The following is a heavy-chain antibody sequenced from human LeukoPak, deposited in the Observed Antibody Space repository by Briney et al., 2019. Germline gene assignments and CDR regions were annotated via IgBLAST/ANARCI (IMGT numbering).Heavy chain of an antibody. CDR1: GGSISNYY. Sequence: SETLSLTCTVSGGSISNYYWGWIRQSPGKGAEWIGWYYHRGRTSYNTSNKSRVAISLDTSKNQVSLKLSYLAAAHTVVYYCARDRELGYWGKGTPVIV. J-gene: IGHJ4*02. CDR3: ARDRELGY. CDR2: YYHRGRT. V-gene: IGHV4-59*01.